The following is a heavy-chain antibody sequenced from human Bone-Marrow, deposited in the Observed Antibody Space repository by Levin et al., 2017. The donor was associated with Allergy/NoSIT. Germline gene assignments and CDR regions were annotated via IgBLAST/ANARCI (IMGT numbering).Heavy chain of an antibody. J-gene: IGHJ4*02. CDR1: GFTFSSYA. V-gene: IGHV3-23*01. D-gene: IGHD2-15*01. CDR2: ITGGGT. CDR3: AKEARAATGRGIDY. Sequence: GGSLRLSCAASGFTFSSYAMTWVRQAPGKGLEWVSAITGGGTYYAESVKGRFTISRDNSKDTLFLQVNSLRAEDTAVYYCAKEARAATGRGIDYWGQGTLVTVSS.